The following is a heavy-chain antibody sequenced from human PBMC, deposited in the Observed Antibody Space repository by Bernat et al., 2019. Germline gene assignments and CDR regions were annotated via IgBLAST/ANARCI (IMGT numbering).Heavy chain of an antibody. D-gene: IGHD4-17*01. Sequence: VQLLESGGGLVQPGGSLRLSCAASGFTFSNYAMSWVRQAPGKGLEWVAVIWFDGSNKYYADSVKGRFTISRDNSKNTLYLQMNSLGAEDTAVYYCVRGPLNDGDPSDYWGQGTLVTVSS. CDR2: IWFDGSNK. CDR3: VRGPLNDGDPSDY. J-gene: IGHJ4*02. CDR1: GFTFSNYA. V-gene: IGHV3-33*08.